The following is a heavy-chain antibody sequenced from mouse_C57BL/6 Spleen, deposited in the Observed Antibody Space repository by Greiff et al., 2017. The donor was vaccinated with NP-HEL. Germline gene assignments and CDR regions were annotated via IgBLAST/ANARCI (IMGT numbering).Heavy chain of an antibody. CDR2: IYPGSGNT. CDR3: ARSPYYYGSSYFDV. D-gene: IGHD1-1*01. CDR1: GYTFTDYY. Sequence: VQLQQSGAELVRPGASVKLSCKASGYTFTDYYINWVKQRPGQGLEWIARIYPGSGNTYYNEKFKGKATLTAEKSSSTAYMQLSSLTSEDSAVYFCARSPYYYGSSYFDVWGTGTTVTVSS. V-gene: IGHV1-76*01. J-gene: IGHJ1*03.